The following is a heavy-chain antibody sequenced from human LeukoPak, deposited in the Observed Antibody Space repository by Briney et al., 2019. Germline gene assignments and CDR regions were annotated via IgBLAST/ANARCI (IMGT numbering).Heavy chain of an antibody. D-gene: IGHD6-13*01. CDR2: ISGSGGST. J-gene: IGHJ4*02. CDR3: AKVGYSSSRYRGYFDY. CDR1: GFTFSSYA. Sequence: GGSLRLSCAASGFTFSSYAMSWVRQAPGKGLEWVSAISGSGGSTYYADSVKGRFTISRDNSKNTLYLQMNSLRAEDTAVCYCAKVGYSSSRYRGYFDYWGQGTLVTVSS. V-gene: IGHV3-23*01.